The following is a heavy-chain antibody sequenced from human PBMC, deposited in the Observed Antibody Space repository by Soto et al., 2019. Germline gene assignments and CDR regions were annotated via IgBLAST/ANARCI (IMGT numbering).Heavy chain of an antibody. J-gene: IGHJ4*02. CDR2: INHSGST. Sequence: SETLSLTCAVYGGSFSCYYWSWIRQPPGKGLEWIGEINHSGSTNYNPSLKSRVTISVDTSKNQFSLKLSSVTAADTAVYYCARGLEYSSGWYRFYYFDYWGQGTLVTVSS. D-gene: IGHD6-19*01. CDR3: ARGLEYSSGWYRFYYFDY. V-gene: IGHV4-34*01. CDR1: GGSFSCYY.